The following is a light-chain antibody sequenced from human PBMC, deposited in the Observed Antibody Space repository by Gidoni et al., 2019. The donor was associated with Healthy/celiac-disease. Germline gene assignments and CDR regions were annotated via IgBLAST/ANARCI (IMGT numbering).Light chain of an antibody. CDR1: QSVSSSY. CDR2: GAS. J-gene: IGKJ2*01. V-gene: IGKV3-20*01. CDR3: QQYGSTPYT. Sequence: EIVLTQSPGTLSLSPGERATLSCRASQSVSSSYLVWYQQKPGQAPRHLIYGASSRATGIPDRFSGSGSGTEFTLTISRLEPEDFAVYYCQQYGSTPYTFGQXTKLEIK.